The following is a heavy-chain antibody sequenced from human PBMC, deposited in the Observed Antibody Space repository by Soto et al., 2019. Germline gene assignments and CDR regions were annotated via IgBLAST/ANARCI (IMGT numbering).Heavy chain of an antibody. Sequence: GASVKVSCKASGYTFTSYGISWVRQAPGQGLEWTGWISAYNGNTNYAQKLQGRVTMTTDTSTSTAYMELRSLRSDDTAVYYCARGAWGYCSGGSFCSNNNLYYYYYYGMDVWGQGTTVTVSS. CDR2: ISAYNGNT. D-gene: IGHD2-15*01. CDR1: GYTFTSYG. CDR3: ARGAWGYCSGGSFCSNNNLYYYYYYGMDV. V-gene: IGHV1-18*04. J-gene: IGHJ6*02.